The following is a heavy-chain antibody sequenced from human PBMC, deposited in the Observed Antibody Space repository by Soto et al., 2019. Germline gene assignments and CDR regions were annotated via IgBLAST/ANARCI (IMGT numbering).Heavy chain of an antibody. D-gene: IGHD1-26*01. Sequence: SETLSLTCAVSGGSISSGGYSWSWIRQPPGKGLEWTGYIYHSGSTYYNPSLKSRVTISVDRSKNQFSLKLSSVTAADTAVYYCARGPYSGSYRYYYYYGMDLRGQGTTVTVSS. CDR2: IYHSGST. CDR1: GGSISSGGYS. V-gene: IGHV4-30-2*01. CDR3: ARGPYSGSYRYYYYYGMDL. J-gene: IGHJ6*02.